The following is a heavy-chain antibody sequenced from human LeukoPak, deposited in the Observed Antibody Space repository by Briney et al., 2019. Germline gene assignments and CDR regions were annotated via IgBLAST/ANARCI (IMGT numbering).Heavy chain of an antibody. CDR2: ISGSGGST. D-gene: IGHD3-22*01. V-gene: IGHV3-23*01. CDR1: RFTFSRYA. CDR3: AKDPTAYYDSSGYGRYNWFDL. J-gene: IGHJ5*02. Sequence: VGSLRLSSAASRFTFSRYAMSSVRQAPGKGLGWGSGISGSGGSTYYATSVKARFTISRDNSKNTLYLQMNSLRCQDTAVHSFAKDPTAYYDSSGYGRYNWFDLWGQGTLVTVSS.